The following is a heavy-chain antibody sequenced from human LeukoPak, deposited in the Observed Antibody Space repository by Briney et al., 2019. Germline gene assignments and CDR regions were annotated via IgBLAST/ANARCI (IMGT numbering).Heavy chain of an antibody. CDR2: IKPNSGGT. J-gene: IGHJ6*03. CDR1: GYTFTGYY. V-gene: IGHV1-2*02. Sequence: ASVKVSCKASGYTFTGYYMHWVRQAPGQGLEWMGWIKPNSGGTNYAQKFQGRVTMTRDTSISTAYMELSRLRSDETAVYYCARGAASDYYYMDVWGKGTTVTVSS. CDR3: ARGAASDYYYMDV. D-gene: IGHD5-18*01.